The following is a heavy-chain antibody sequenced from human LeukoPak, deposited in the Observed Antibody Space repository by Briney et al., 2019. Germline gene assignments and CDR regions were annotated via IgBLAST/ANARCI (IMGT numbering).Heavy chain of an antibody. D-gene: IGHD3-22*01. J-gene: IGHJ3*02. CDR3: ARLGPYDSSGINSDAFDI. CDR2: IYYSGST. V-gene: IGHV4-59*08. Sequence: PSETLSLTCTVSGGSISSYYWSWIRQPPGKGLEWIGYIYYSGSTNYNPSLKSRVTISVDTSKNQFSLKLSSVTAADTAVYYCARLGPYDSSGINSDAFDIWGQGTMVTVSS. CDR1: GGSISSYY.